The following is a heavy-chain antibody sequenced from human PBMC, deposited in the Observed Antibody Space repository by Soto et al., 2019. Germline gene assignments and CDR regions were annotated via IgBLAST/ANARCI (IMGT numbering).Heavy chain of an antibody. J-gene: IGHJ4*02. Sequence: EVQLLESGGGLVQPGESLRLSCAASGFTFSNYAMTWVRQAPGKGPEWVSVISSTGGTTYYADVVKGRFTISRDNSKNTHYLPMNSLRAEDTAVYYCAKDVRTTVVRAYDFWGQGPLVTVST. CDR3: AKDVRTTVVRAYDF. V-gene: IGHV3-23*01. CDR2: ISSTGGTT. CDR1: GFTFSNYA. D-gene: IGHD4-17*01.